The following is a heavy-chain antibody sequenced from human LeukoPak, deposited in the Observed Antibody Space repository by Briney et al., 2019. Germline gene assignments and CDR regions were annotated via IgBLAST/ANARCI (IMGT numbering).Heavy chain of an antibody. J-gene: IGHJ5*01. CDR1: GGSISSYY. Sequence: PSETLSLTCTVSGGSISSYYWTWIRQPPGKALEWSGYIYYSGSTNYIPSLKSRATISVDRSKTQFFLKLRSVAAADTAVYYCARLSNYDILTGNSWFDSWGQGTLVTVSS. V-gene: IGHV4-59*08. CDR3: ARLSNYDILTGNSWFDS. CDR2: IYYSGST. D-gene: IGHD3-9*01.